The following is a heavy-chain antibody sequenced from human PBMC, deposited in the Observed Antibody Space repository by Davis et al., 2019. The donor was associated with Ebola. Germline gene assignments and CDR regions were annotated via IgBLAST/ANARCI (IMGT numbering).Heavy chain of an antibody. D-gene: IGHD3-22*01. Sequence: PGGSLRLSCAASGFTFSTYSMSWVRQAPGKGLEWVSSISSDSDYIYYADSAKGRFTISRDNAKNSLYLQMNSLRAEDTAVYYCARGARRENYYDSSGYYYAYWGQGTLVTVSS. CDR3: ARGARRENYYDSSGYYYAY. CDR2: ISSDSDYI. CDR1: GFTFSTYS. V-gene: IGHV3-21*01. J-gene: IGHJ4*02.